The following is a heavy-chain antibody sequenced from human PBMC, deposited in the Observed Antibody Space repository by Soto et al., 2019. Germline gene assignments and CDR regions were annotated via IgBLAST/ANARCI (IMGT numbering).Heavy chain of an antibody. CDR1: GGTFSSYA. CDR2: ISAYNGNT. Sequence: ASVKVSCKASGGTFSSYAISWVRQAPGQGLEWMGGISAYNGNTNYAQKLQGRVTMTTDTSTSTAYMELRSLRSDDTAVYYCARSTYDSSENWFDPWGQGTLVTVSS. CDR3: ARSTYDSSENWFDP. J-gene: IGHJ5*02. V-gene: IGHV1-18*01. D-gene: IGHD3-22*01.